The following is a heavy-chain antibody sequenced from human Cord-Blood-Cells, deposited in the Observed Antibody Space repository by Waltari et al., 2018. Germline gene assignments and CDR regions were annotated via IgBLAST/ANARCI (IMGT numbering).Heavy chain of an antibody. J-gene: IGHJ4*02. CDR2: IYYSGGT. Sequence: QLQLQESGPGLVKPSETLSLTCTVSGGSISSSSYYWGWIRQHPGKGLDWIGSIYYSGGTYYNPSLKSRVTISVDTSKNQFSLKLSSVTAADTAVYYCARLYYDSSGYYYFDYWGQGTLVTVSS. D-gene: IGHD3-22*01. V-gene: IGHV4-39*01. CDR1: GGSISSSSYY. CDR3: ARLYYDSSGYYYFDY.